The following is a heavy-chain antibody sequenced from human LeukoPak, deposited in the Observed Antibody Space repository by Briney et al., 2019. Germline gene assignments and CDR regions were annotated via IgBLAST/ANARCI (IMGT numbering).Heavy chain of an antibody. CDR2: ISSSGSTI. V-gene: IGHV3-48*03. D-gene: IGHD3-22*01. CDR1: GFTFSSYE. CDR3: ARSRTYYYDSSGYKLVPVYFDY. Sequence: PGGSLRLTCAASGFTFSSYEMNWVRQAPGKGLEWVSYISSSGSTIYYADSVKGRFTISRDNAKNSLYLQMNSLRAEDTAVYYCARSRTYYYDSSGYKLVPVYFDYWGQGTPVTVSS. J-gene: IGHJ4*02.